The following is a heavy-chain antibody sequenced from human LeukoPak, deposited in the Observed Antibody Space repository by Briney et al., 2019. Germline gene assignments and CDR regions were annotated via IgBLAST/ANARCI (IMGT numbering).Heavy chain of an antibody. D-gene: IGHD3-10*01. Sequence: ASVKVSCKASGYTFTGYYMHWVRQAPGQGLEWMGWINPNSGGTNYAQKFQGRVTMTRDTSISTAYMELSRLRSDDTAVYYCARDFGSGSYYVGNNWFDPWGQGTLVTVSS. CDR3: ARDFGSGSYYVGNNWFDP. V-gene: IGHV1-2*02. CDR2: INPNSGGT. CDR1: GYTFTGYY. J-gene: IGHJ5*02.